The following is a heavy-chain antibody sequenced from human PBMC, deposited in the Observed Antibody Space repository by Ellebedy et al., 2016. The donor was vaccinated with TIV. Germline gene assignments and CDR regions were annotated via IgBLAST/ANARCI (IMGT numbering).Heavy chain of an antibody. CDR2: MSVTGQTI. D-gene: IGHD3-10*01. J-gene: IGHJ5*02. V-gene: IGHV3-11*01. CDR3: ARLHAVGAYYLET. Sequence: GESLKISCAASGFTFTDFLMTWVRQAPGKGLEWLSYMSVTGQTIFYADAVKGRFTISRDNANNLLFLEMNSLRVEDTAVYYCARLHAVGAYYLETWGQGALVTVSP. CDR1: GFTFTDFL.